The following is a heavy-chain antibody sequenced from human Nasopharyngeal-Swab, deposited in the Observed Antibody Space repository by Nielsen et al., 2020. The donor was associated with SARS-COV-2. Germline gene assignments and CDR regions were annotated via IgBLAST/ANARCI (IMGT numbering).Heavy chain of an antibody. V-gene: IGHV4-61*02. CDR3: VRDSPMTRAVIVEY. D-gene: IGHD3-10*01. CDR1: GDSIGSGKYY. Sequence: SETLSLTCTVSGDSIGSGKYYWGWIRQSAGKGLEWIGRIDTSGTTYNPSLKSRVTMSLDTSKNEFSLKVNSVTAADTAVYYCVRDSPMTRAVIVEYWGQGTLVTVSS. CDR2: IDTSGT. J-gene: IGHJ4*02.